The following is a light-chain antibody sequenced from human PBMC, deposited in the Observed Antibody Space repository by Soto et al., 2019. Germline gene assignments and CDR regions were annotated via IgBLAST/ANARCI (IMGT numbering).Light chain of an antibody. CDR3: QSYDSSLSAVV. CDR2: GNS. V-gene: IGLV1-40*01. CDR1: SSNIGAGYY. J-gene: IGLJ2*01. Sequence: QSVLTQPPSVSGAPGQRITISCTGSSSNIGAGYYVHWYQQLPGTAPKLLIYGNSNRPSGVPHRFSGSKSGTSASLAITGLQAEDEADYYCQSYDSSLSAVVFGGGTKLTVL.